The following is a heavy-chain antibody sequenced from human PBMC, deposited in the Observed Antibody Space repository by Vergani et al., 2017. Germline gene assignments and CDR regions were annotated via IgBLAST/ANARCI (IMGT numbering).Heavy chain of an antibody. CDR1: GFTFSSEA. CDR2: ISGSSGST. CDR3: AKKGGQYQLLPSGYFDY. J-gene: IGHJ4*02. D-gene: IGHD2-2*01. Sequence: EVQLLESGGGLVQPGGSLSLSCAASGFTFSSEAMSWVRQAPGKGLEWVSAISGSSGSTYYADSVKGRVTISRDKSKNTLYLQMNSLRAEDTAVYYCAKKGGQYQLLPSGYFDYWGQGTLVTVSS. V-gene: IGHV3-23*01.